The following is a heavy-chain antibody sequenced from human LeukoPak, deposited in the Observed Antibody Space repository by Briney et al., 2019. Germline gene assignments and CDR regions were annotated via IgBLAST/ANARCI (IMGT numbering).Heavy chain of an antibody. Sequence: LPGGSLRLSCAASGFTFSSNSMTWVRQTPGKGLEWVSGISGSGDSTSYADSVKGRFTISRDNSRNTLYLQMSSLRPEDTAVYYCTKWSGFGDDWGQGTLVTVSS. D-gene: IGHD3-10*01. J-gene: IGHJ4*02. V-gene: IGHV3-23*01. CDR3: TKWSGFGDD. CDR1: GFTFSSNS. CDR2: ISGSGDST.